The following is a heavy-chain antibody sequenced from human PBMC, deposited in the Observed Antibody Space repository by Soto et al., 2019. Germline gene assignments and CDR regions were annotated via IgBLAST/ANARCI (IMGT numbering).Heavy chain of an antibody. CDR1: GGSFNSHA. Sequence: QVQLVQSGAEVKKPRSSVKVYCKASGGSFNSHAFSWVRQAPGQWLEGLGGIIPIFSSANYAQTFQGRVKITADESSSTIYMELSSLPPADTAIYYCAKPPGATYSLHGMDVWGPGTTVTVSS. D-gene: IGHD5-12*01. CDR3: AKPPGATYSLHGMDV. CDR2: IIPIFSSA. V-gene: IGHV1-69*01. J-gene: IGHJ6*01.